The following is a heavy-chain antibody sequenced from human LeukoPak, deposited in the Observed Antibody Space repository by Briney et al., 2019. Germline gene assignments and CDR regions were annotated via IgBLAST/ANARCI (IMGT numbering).Heavy chain of an antibody. CDR2: IKQDGSEK. V-gene: IGHV3-7*01. D-gene: IGHD3-16*01. CDR3: ARVSGGYYYMDL. J-gene: IGHJ6*03. CDR1: GFTFSSYW. Sequence: GGSLRLSCAASGFTFSSYWMSWVRQAPGKGLEWVANIKQDGSEKYYVDSVKGRFTISRDNAKNSLYLQMNSLRAEDTAVYYCARVSGGYYYMDLWAKGPRSPSP.